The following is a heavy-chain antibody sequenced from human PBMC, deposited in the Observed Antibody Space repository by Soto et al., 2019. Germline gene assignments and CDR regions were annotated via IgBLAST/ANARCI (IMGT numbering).Heavy chain of an antibody. J-gene: IGHJ4*02. Sequence: QVHLVESGGGVVQPGRSLRLSCAASGFTFIVFGMHWVRQAPGKGLDWVAVISYDESYRYYADSVKGRFSLSRDNSKNTVYLQMNNLRDEDTAVYYCATAVGATQRGYFDYWGQGTQVTVSS. CDR2: ISYDESYR. V-gene: IGHV3-30*03. D-gene: IGHD1-26*01. CDR3: ATAVGATQRGYFDY. CDR1: GFTFIVFG.